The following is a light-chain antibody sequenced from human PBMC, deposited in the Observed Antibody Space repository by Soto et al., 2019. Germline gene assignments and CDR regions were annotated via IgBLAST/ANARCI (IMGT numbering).Light chain of an antibody. Sequence: DIQMTQSPSVVSASVGHRVTITWRASQGIGNYLAWFQQRPGEVPKRMIYAAFNLHSGVPSRFRGSGSGTEFTLTIRSLQPEDFATYYCLPHRSYPFTFGQRTKLHI. CDR2: AAF. CDR3: LPHRSYPFT. CDR1: QGIGNY. J-gene: IGKJ2*01. V-gene: IGKV1-17*03.